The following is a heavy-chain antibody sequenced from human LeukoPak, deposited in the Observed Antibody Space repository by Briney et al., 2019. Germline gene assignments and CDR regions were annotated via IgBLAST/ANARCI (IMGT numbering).Heavy chain of an antibody. CDR1: GYTFTSYG. D-gene: IGHD1-26*01. Sequence: ASVKVSCKASGYTFTSYGISWVRQAPGQGLEWMGWISADNGNTKYAQKVQGRVTMTTDTSTNTAYMELRSLTSDDTAVYYCARVGSGSNRNSDAFDIWGQGTLVTVSS. V-gene: IGHV1-18*01. CDR3: ARVGSGSNRNSDAFDI. CDR2: ISADNGNT. J-gene: IGHJ3*02.